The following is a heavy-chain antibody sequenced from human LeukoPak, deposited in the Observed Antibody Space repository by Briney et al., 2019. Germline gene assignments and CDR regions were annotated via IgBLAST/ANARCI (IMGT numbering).Heavy chain of an antibody. CDR2: IYYSGST. CDR3: ARLTYYDFWSGYYPIPNWFDP. V-gene: IGHV4-59*08. Sequence: PSETLSLTCTVSGGSISSYYWSWLRQPPGKGLEWIGYIYYSGSTNYNPSLKSRVTISVDTSKTQFSLKLSSVTAADTAVYYCARLTYYDFWSGYYPIPNWFDPWGQGTLVTVSS. J-gene: IGHJ5*02. D-gene: IGHD3-3*01. CDR1: GGSISSYY.